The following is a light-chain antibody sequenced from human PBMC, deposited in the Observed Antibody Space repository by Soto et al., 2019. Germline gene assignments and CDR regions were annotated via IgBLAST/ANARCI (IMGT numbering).Light chain of an antibody. CDR2: EVS. CDR1: SSDVGGYNY. Sequence: QSALTQPPSASGSPGQSVTISCTGTSSDVGGYNYVSWYQQHPGKAPKVIIYEVSKRPSGVPDRFSDSKSGSTAALTVSGLQAEDEADYDCSSYADTTIFVFATGTKFTAL. V-gene: IGLV2-8*01. J-gene: IGLJ1*01. CDR3: SSYADTTIFV.